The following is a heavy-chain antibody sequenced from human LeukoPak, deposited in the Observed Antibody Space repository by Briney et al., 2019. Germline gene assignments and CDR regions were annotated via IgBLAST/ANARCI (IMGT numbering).Heavy chain of an antibody. V-gene: IGHV4-34*01. J-gene: IGHJ4*02. D-gene: IGHD3-22*01. CDR2: INHSGST. CDR3: ARTYYYDSSGYWTGFFDY. CDR1: GGSFSGYY. Sequence: PSETLSLTCAVYGGSFSGYYWSWIRQPPGKGLEWIGEINHSGSTNYNPPLKSRVTISVDTSKNQFSLKLSSVTAADTAVYYCARTYYYDSSGYWTGFFDYWGQGTLVTVSS.